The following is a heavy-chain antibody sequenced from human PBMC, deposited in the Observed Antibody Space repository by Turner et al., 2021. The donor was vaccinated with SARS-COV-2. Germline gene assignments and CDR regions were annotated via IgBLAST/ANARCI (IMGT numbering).Heavy chain of an antibody. CDR2: ISYDGSNK. CDR1: GFTFSSYA. D-gene: IGHD1-26*01. Sequence: VQLVESGGGVVQPGRSLSLSCAASGFTFSSYAMHWVRQAPGKVLEWVAVISYDGSNKYYADSVKGRFTISRYNSKNTLYLQMNSLRAEDTAVYYCARGFSGNYYYFDYWGQGTLVTVSS. V-gene: IGHV3-30-3*01. J-gene: IGHJ4*02. CDR3: ARGFSGNYYYFDY.